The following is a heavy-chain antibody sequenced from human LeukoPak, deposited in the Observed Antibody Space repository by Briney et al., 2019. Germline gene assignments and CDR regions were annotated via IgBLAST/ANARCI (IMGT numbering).Heavy chain of an antibody. V-gene: IGHV1-2*02. CDR1: GYTFNGYY. CDR2: INPNSGDT. CDR3: AMWGELSFVNS. J-gene: IGHJ4*02. D-gene: IGHD3-16*02. Sequence: ASVKVSCKASGYTFNGYYMHWVRQAPGQGLEWMGWINPNSGDTNSAQKFQGRVTLTRDTSISTAYMELSRPRSDDTAVYYCAMWGELSFVNSWGQGTLVTVSS.